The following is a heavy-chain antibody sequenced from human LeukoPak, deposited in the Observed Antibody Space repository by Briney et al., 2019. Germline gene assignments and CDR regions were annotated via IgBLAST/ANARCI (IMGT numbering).Heavy chain of an antibody. CDR1: GYTFSNYG. CDR2: ITTYNGNT. Sequence: GASVKVSCKASGYTFSNYGVTWVRQAPGQGLEWMGWITTYNGNTNYAQKFQDRVTLTTDSTTNTVYMELRSLKSDDTAVYYCGRDLRGGDYGLRLDSWGQGTLVTVSS. D-gene: IGHD4-17*01. J-gene: IGHJ4*02. CDR3: GRDLRGGDYGLRLDS. V-gene: IGHV1-18*01.